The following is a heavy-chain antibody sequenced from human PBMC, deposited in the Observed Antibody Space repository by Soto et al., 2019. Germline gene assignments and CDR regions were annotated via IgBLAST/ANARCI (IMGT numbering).Heavy chain of an antibody. J-gene: IGHJ4*02. CDR2: ISSSSSHI. V-gene: IGHV3-21*01. Sequence: GGSLRLSCAVSGFTFSSYSMNWVRQAPGKGLEWVSSISSSSSHIYYADSVKGRFTISRDNAKNSLYLQMNSLRAEDTAVYYCARGGSPSDYWGQGTLVTVSS. CDR1: GFTFSSYS. CDR3: ARGGSPSDY. D-gene: IGHD3-10*01.